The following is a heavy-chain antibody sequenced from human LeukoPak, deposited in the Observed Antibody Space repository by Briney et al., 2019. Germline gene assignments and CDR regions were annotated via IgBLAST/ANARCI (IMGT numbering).Heavy chain of an antibody. J-gene: IGHJ4*02. V-gene: IGHV1-18*01. CDR3: ARGYSYGHPLGY. CDR1: GYTFNNYA. D-gene: IGHD5-18*01. Sequence: ASVKVSCKASGYTFNNYAISWVRQAPGQGLEWMGWISAYNGNTNYAQKLQGRVTMTTDTSTSTAYMELRSLRSDDTAVYYCARGYSYGHPLGYWGQGTLVTVSS. CDR2: ISAYNGNT.